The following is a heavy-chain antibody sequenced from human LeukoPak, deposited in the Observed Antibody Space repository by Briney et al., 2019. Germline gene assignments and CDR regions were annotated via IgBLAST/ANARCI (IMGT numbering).Heavy chain of an antibody. J-gene: IGHJ3*02. CDR1: GYSFTSYC. D-gene: IGHD2-2*01. CDR3: ARRDCSSTSCYVGEAFDI. CDR2: IYPGDSDT. Sequence: GESLQISCQGSGYSFTSYCIGWVRQMPGKGLEWMGIIYPGDSDTRYSPSFQGQVTISADKSISTAYLQWSSLKASDTAMYYCARRDCSSTSCYVGEAFDIWGQGTMVTVSS. V-gene: IGHV5-51*01.